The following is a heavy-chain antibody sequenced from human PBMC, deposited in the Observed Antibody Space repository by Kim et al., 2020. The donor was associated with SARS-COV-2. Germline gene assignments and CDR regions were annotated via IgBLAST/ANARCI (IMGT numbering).Heavy chain of an antibody. J-gene: IGHJ6*02. Sequence: GGSLRLSCAASGFTFSSYWMSWVRQAPGKGLECVANIKQDGSEKYYVYSVKGRFTISRDNAKNSLYLQMNSLRAEDTAVYYCARDIVVVPAASYYYGMDVWGQGTTVTVSS. V-gene: IGHV3-7*03. CDR1: GFTFSSYW. D-gene: IGHD2-2*01. CDR2: IKQDGSEK. CDR3: ARDIVVVPAASYYYGMDV.